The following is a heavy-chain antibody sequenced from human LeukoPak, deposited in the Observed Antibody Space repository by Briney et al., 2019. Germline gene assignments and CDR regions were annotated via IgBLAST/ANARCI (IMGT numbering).Heavy chain of an antibody. CDR1: GFTFSDYY. CDR3: AKDASGSSRRWFDP. CDR2: ISGGGVTT. J-gene: IGHJ5*02. D-gene: IGHD1-26*01. V-gene: IGHV3-23*01. Sequence: GGSLRLSCAASGFTFSDYYMSWVRQAPGKGLEWVSVISGGGVTTDYADSVKGRFTISRDNSKNTLYLQMNSLRAEDTAVYYCAKDASGSSRRWFDPWGQGTLVTVSS.